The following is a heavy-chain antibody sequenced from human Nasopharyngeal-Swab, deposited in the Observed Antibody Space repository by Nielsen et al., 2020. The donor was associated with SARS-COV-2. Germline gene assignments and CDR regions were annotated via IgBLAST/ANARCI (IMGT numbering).Heavy chain of an antibody. CDR2: IYYSGST. D-gene: IGHD5-12*01. CDR1: GASISSYY. J-gene: IGHJ6*03. Sequence: SETLSLTCTVSGASISSYYWSWIRQPPGKGLEWIGYIYYSGSTNYNPSLKSRVTISVDTSKNQFSLKLSSVTAADTAVYYCARAQYSGYDYYYYMDVWGKGTTVTVSS. CDR3: ARAQYSGYDYYYYMDV. V-gene: IGHV4-59*01.